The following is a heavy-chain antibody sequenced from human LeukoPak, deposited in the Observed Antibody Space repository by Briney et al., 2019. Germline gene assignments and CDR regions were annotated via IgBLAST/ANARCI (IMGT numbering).Heavy chain of an antibody. CDR1: GGSIRSYY. D-gene: IGHD1-1*01. J-gene: IGHJ4*02. Sequence: PSETLSLTCSVSGGSIRSYYWSWIRQPPGKGLEWIGYIYYSGNTNYNPSLKSRVTISVDTSKNQFSLKLSSVTAADTAVYYCARFRYPQTLYYFDYWGQGTLVTVSS. CDR2: IYYSGNT. CDR3: ARFRYPQTLYYFDY. V-gene: IGHV4-59*01.